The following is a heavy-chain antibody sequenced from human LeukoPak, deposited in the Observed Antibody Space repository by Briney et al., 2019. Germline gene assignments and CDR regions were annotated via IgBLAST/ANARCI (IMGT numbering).Heavy chain of an antibody. Sequence: ASVKVSCKASGYTLTSYYIHWVRQATGQGLEWMGIMNPSDGSTSYAQKFRGRVTMTRDTSTTTVYMEMSNLSSEDTAMYYCAKSRTTGSASSDYWGQGTLVTVSS. CDR3: AKSRTTGSASSDY. CDR2: MNPSDGST. V-gene: IGHV1-46*01. J-gene: IGHJ4*02. D-gene: IGHD2-8*02. CDR1: GYTLTSYY.